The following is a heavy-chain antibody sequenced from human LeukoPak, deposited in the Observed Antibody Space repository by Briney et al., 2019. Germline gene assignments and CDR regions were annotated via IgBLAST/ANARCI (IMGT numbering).Heavy chain of an antibody. J-gene: IGHJ4*02. CDR1: GYTFTSYG. V-gene: IGHV1-18*01. D-gene: IGHD3-10*01. Sequence: ASVKVSCKASGYTFTSYGISWVRQAPGQGLEWMGWISAYNGNTNYAQKLQGRVTMTTDTSTSTAYMELRSLRSDDTAVYYCARGDGITMVRGVSGFDYWGQGTLVTVSS. CDR3: ARGDGITMVRGVSGFDY. CDR2: ISAYNGNT.